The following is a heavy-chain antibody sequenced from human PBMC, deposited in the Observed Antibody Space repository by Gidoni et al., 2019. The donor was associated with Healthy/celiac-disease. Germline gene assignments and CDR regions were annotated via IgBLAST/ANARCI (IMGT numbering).Heavy chain of an antibody. J-gene: IGHJ2*01. CDR2: INHSGST. D-gene: IGHD3-9*01. CDR1: GGSFSGYY. Sequence: QVQLQQWGAGLLKPSETLSLTCAVYGGSFSGYYWSWLRQPPGKGLEWIGEINHSGSTNYNPSLKSRVTISVDTSKNQFSLKLSSVTAADTAVYYCARGGDLQQIRYFDWLSRYWYFDLWGRGTLVTVSS. CDR3: ARGGDLQQIRYFDWLSRYWYFDL. V-gene: IGHV4-34*01.